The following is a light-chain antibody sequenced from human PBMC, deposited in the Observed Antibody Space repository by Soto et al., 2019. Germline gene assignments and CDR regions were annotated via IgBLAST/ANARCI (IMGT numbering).Light chain of an antibody. V-gene: IGKV3D-20*02. CDR3: QQRSNWLT. Sequence: EIVLTQSPDTLSLSPGERATLSCRASQNFGSNYLAWYQQKPGQAPRLLIYDASNRATGIPARFSGSGSGTDFTLTISSLEPEDFAVYYCQQRSNWLTFGGGTKVDI. CDR2: DAS. J-gene: IGKJ4*01. CDR1: QNFGSNY.